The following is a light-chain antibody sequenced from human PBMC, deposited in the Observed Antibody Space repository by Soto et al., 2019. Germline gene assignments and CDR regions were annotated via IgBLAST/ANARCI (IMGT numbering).Light chain of an antibody. CDR2: DVS. V-gene: IGLV2-11*01. Sequence: QSALTQPRSVSASPGQSVTISCTGTTSDVGGYNYVSWYQQHPGQAPKLMIYDVSKRPSGVPDRFSGSKSGNTASLTISGLQAEDEADYYCCSFAGSYTWVFGGGTK. CDR1: TSDVGGYNY. J-gene: IGLJ3*02. CDR3: CSFAGSYTWV.